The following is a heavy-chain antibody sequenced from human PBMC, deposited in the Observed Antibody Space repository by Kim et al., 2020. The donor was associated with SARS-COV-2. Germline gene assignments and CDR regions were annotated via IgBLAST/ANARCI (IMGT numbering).Heavy chain of an antibody. D-gene: IGHD5-12*01. CDR2: IISIFGTA. J-gene: IGHJ6*02. CDR3: ARSYDPNYYYYGMDV. CDR1: GGTFSSYA. V-gene: IGHV1-69*13. Sequence: SVKVSCKASGGTFSSYAISWVRQAPGQGLEWMGVIISIFGTANYAQKFHGRVTITADESTSTAYMELSSLRSEDTAVYYCARSYDPNYYYYGMDVWGQGTTVTVSS.